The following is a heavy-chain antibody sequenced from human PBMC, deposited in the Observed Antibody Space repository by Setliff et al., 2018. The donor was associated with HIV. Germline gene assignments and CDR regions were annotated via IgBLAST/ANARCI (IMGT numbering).Heavy chain of an antibody. V-gene: IGHV4-39*07. D-gene: IGHD1-26*01. CDR3: ASGGHRPHDY. Sequence: SETLSLTCTVSGGSISSGSYYWSWIRQPPGKGLEWIGSIYYSGGTYYKSSLKSRLIISLDTSKNQFSLNLRSVTAADTAVYFCASGGHRPHDYWGQGTLVTVSS. CDR1: GGSISSGSYY. J-gene: IGHJ4*02. CDR2: IYYSGGT.